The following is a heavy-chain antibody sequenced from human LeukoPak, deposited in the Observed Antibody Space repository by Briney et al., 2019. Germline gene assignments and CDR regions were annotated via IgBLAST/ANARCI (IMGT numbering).Heavy chain of an antibody. V-gene: IGHV3-30-3*01. CDR2: ISYDGSNK. CDR3: ARAYHYYDSSGYGYNYHYGMDV. Sequence: GGSLRLSCAASGFTFSSYAMHWVRQAPGKGLEWVALISYDGSNKYYADSVKGRFTISRDNSKNTLYLQMNSLRAEDTAVYYCARAYHYYDSSGYGYNYHYGMDVWGQGTTVTVSS. D-gene: IGHD3-22*01. CDR1: GFTFSSYA. J-gene: IGHJ6*02.